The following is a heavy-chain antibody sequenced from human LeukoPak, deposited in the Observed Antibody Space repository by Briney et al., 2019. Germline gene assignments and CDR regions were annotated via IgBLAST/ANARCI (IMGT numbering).Heavy chain of an antibody. D-gene: IGHD4-23*01. Sequence: TSETLSLTCAVYGGSFSGYYWSWIRQPPGKGLEWIGEMNHSGSTNYNPSLKSRVTISVDTSKNQFSLKLSSVTAADTAVYYCARGYGGKPDYWGQGTLVTVSS. J-gene: IGHJ4*02. CDR3: ARGYGGKPDY. V-gene: IGHV4-34*01. CDR2: MNHSGST. CDR1: GGSFSGYY.